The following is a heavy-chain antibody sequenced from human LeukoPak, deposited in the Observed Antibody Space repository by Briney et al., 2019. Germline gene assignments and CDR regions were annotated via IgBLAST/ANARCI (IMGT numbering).Heavy chain of an antibody. D-gene: IGHD5-24*01. CDR1: GGTFSSYA. Sequence: GASVKVSCKASGGTFSSYAISWVRQAPGLGLEWMGGIIPIFGTANYAQKFQGRVTITADESTSTAYMELSSLRAEDTAVYFCVRGYTIKGFDYWGQGTLVTVSS. CDR3: VRGYTIKGFDY. CDR2: IIPIFGTA. V-gene: IGHV1-69*13. J-gene: IGHJ4*02.